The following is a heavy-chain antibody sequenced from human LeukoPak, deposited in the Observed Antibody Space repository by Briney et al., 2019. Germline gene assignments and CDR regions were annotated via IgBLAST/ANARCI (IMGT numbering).Heavy chain of an antibody. Sequence: SETLSLTCTVSGGSISGYYWSWIRQPPGKGLEWIGYVYYSGGTNYNPSLKSRVTISVDTSKNQFSLKLNSLTAADTAVYYCARGGWYSHYWGQGTLVTVSS. CDR3: ARGGWYSHY. V-gene: IGHV4-59*01. CDR1: GGSISGYY. CDR2: VYYSGGT. J-gene: IGHJ4*02. D-gene: IGHD6-19*01.